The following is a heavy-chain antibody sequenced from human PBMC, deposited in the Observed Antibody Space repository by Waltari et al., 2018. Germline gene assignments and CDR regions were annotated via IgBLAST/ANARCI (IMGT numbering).Heavy chain of an antibody. CDR2: IYYTGST. J-gene: IGHJ5*02. CDR3: AKFIRLQLDWFDP. CDR1: GGPISGYY. V-gene: IGHV4-59*08. D-gene: IGHD4-4*01. Sequence: QVQLQESGPGLVKPSETLSLTCTVSGGPISGYYWSWIRLSPGKGLEWIGHIYYTGSTNYTPALRSRVTMSIDASKNQFSLKLSSVTAADTAVYYCAKFIRLQLDWFDPWGRGTLVTVSS.